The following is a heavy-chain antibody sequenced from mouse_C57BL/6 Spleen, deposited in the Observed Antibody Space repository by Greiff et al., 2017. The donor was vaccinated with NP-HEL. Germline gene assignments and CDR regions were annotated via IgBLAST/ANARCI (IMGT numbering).Heavy chain of an antibody. Sequence: VQLKESGPGLVKPSQSLSLTCSVTGYSITSGYYWNWIRQFPGNKLEWMGYISYDGSNNYNPSLKNRISITRDTSKNQFFLKLNSVTTEDTATYYCARDYYSNYPFAYWGQGTLVTVSA. D-gene: IGHD2-5*01. V-gene: IGHV3-6*01. J-gene: IGHJ3*01. CDR1: GYSITSGYY. CDR3: ARDYYSNYPFAY. CDR2: ISYDGSN.